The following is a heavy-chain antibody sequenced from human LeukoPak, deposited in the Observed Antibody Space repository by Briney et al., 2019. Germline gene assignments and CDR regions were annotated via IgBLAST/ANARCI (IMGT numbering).Heavy chain of an antibody. Sequence: GGSLRLSCAASGFTFSSYGMHWVRQAPGKGLEWVAFIQSDGSDQYYADSVKGRLSISRDNSKNTLYQQMNSLRTEDTAVYYCAKRDGYNSGPFDYWGQGTLVTVSS. CDR3: AKRDGYNSGPFDY. CDR2: IQSDGSDQ. J-gene: IGHJ4*02. D-gene: IGHD5-24*01. V-gene: IGHV3-30*02. CDR1: GFTFSSYG.